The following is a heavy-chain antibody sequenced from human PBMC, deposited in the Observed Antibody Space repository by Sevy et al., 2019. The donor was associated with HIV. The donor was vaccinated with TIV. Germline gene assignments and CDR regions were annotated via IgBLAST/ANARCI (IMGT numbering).Heavy chain of an antibody. Sequence: GGSLRLSCAASGFPFSSYAMSWVRLAPGRGLEWVSTLIGGGRRTYYADSVTGRFIISRDNSRNTLYLQMNSLRAEDTAIYYCAKRRVQSGLSGGGANYGMDVCGRGTTVTVSS. J-gene: IGHJ6*02. D-gene: IGHD2-8*02. CDR1: GFPFSSYA. V-gene: IGHV3-23*01. CDR3: AKRRVQSGLSGGGANYGMDV. CDR2: LIGGGRRT.